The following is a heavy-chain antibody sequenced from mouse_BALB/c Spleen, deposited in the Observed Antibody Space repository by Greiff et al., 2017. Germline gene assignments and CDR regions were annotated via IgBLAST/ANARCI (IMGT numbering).Heavy chain of an antibody. Sequence: EVKLMESGGDLVKPGGSLKLSCAASGFTFSSYGMSWVRQTPDKRLEWVATISSGGSYTYYPDSVKGRFTISRDNAKNTLYLQMSSLKSEDTAMYYCATITTATPYALDYWGQGTSVTVSS. V-gene: IGHV5-6*01. CDR2: ISSGGSYT. CDR1: GFTFSSYG. CDR3: ATITTATPYALDY. D-gene: IGHD1-2*01. J-gene: IGHJ4*01.